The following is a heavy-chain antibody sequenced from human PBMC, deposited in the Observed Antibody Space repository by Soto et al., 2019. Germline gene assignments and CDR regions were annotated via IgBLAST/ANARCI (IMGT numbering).Heavy chain of an antibody. V-gene: IGHV1-18*01. CDR3: ARDPYHVLMVNAPNLYGMDV. Sequence: ASVKVSCKASGYTFASYAISWMRQAPGQGLEWMGWISAYNGNTNYPQSLQGRLTMTTDTSTTTAYMELRSLRSDDTAVYYCARDPYHVLMVNAPNLYGMDVWGQGTTVTV. J-gene: IGHJ6*02. CDR1: GYTFASYA. CDR2: ISAYNGNT. D-gene: IGHD2-8*01.